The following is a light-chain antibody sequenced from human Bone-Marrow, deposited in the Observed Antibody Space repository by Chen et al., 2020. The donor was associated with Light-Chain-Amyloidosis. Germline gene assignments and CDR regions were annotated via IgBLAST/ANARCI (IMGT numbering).Light chain of an antibody. CDR3: QSYQGSSQGV. J-gene: IGLJ3*02. CDR1: SGSIATNY. CDR2: EDD. V-gene: IGLV6-57*01. Sequence: NFMLTQHHSVSESPGKTVIISCTRSSGSIATNYVQWYQQRPGSSPTTVIYEDDQRPSGVPDRFSGSIDRSSNSASLTISGLKTGDEADYYCQSYQGSSQGVFGGGTKLTVL.